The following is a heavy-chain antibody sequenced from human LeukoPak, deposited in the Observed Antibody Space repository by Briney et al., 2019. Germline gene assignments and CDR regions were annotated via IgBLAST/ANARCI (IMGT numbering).Heavy chain of an antibody. V-gene: IGHV1-2*02. J-gene: IGHJ4*02. D-gene: IGHD6-19*01. CDR3: ARDRGIAVAGRDY. Sequence: ASVKVSCKASGYTFTGYYMHWVRQAPGRGLEWMGWINPNSGGTNYAQKFQGRVTMTRDTSISTAYMELSRLRSDDTAVYYCARDRGIAVAGRDYWGQGTLVTVSS. CDR1: GYTFTGYY. CDR2: INPNSGGT.